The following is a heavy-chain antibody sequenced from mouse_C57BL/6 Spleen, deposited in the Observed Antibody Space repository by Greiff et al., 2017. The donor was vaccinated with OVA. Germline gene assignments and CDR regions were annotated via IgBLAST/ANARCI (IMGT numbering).Heavy chain of an antibody. CDR3: ARYITTVVADWYFDV. D-gene: IGHD1-1*01. CDR1: GYTFTSYG. CDR2: IYPRSGNT. Sequence: QVQLKQSGAELARPGASVKLSCKASGYTFTSYGISWVKQRTGQGLEWIGEIYPRSGNTYYNEKFKGKATLTADKSSSTAYMELRSLTSEDAAVYFCARYITTVVADWYFDVWGTGTTVTVSS. J-gene: IGHJ1*03. V-gene: IGHV1-81*01.